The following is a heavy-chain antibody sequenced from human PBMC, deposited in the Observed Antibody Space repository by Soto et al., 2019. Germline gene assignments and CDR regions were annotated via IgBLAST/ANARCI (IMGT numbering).Heavy chain of an antibody. CDR3: ARLSQLRYDFWSGYHNYFDY. V-gene: IGHV4-39*01. Sequence: SETLSLTCTVSGGSISSSSYYWGWIRQPPGKGLEWIGSIYYSGSTYYNPSLKSRVTISVDTSKNQFSLKLSSVTAADTAVYYCARLSQLRYDFWSGYHNYFDYWGQGTLVTVSS. CDR1: GGSISSSSYY. CDR2: IYYSGST. J-gene: IGHJ4*02. D-gene: IGHD3-3*01.